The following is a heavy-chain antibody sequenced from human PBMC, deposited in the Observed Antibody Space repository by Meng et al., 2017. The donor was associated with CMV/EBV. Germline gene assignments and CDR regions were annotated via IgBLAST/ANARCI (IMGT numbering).Heavy chain of an antibody. CDR2: INHSGST. Sequence: SETLSLTCAVYGGSFSGYYWSWIRQPPGKGLEWIGEINHSGSTNYNPSLKSRVTISVDTSKNQFSLKLNSVTAADTAVYYCASGRYQLRYSPYWNFDLWGRGTLVTVSS. V-gene: IGHV4-34*01. CDR3: ASGRYQLRYSPYWNFDL. J-gene: IGHJ2*01. D-gene: IGHD2-2*01. CDR1: GGSFSGYY.